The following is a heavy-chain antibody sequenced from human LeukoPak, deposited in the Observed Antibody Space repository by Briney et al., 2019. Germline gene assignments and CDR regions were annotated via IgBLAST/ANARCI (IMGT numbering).Heavy chain of an antibody. D-gene: IGHD3-3*01. V-gene: IGHV1-18*01. J-gene: IGHJ6*02. CDR1: GYTFTSYG. CDR2: ISAYNGNT. CDR3: ARYYDFWSGYYHGMDV. Sequence: APVEVSCKASGYTFTSYGISWVRQAPGQGLEWMGWISAYNGNTNYAQKLQGRVTMTTDTSTSTAYMELRSLRSDDTAVYYCARYYDFWSGYYHGMDVWGQGTTVTVSS.